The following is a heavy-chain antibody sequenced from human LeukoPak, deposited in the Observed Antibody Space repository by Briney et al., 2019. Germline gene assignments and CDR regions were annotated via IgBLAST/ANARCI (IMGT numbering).Heavy chain of an antibody. CDR1: DDSITIYY. D-gene: IGHD5-24*01. V-gene: IGHV4-59*01. J-gene: IGHJ4*02. CDR2: IDHTGIT. Sequence: SETLSLTCTVSDDSITIYYWSWIRQPPGKGLEWIGYIDHTGITNYNPSLNSRVTISRDTSKNHFSLELSSATAADTAVYYCASGSRDGHARLDYWGQGTLVTVSS. CDR3: ASGSRDGHARLDY.